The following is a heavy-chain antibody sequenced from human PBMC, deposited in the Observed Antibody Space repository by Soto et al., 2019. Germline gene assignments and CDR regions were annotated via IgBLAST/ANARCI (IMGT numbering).Heavy chain of an antibody. D-gene: IGHD1-26*01. CDR2: IYYSGST. J-gene: IGHJ4*02. CDR3: ATRRSYLVDY. CDR1: GGSISSYY. V-gene: IGHV4-59*03. Sequence: SETLSLTCTVSGGSISSYYWSWIRQPPGKGLEWIGYIYYSGSTNYNPSLKSRVTMSVDTSKNQFSLKLSSVTAADTAVYYCATRRSYLVDYWGQGTLVTVSS.